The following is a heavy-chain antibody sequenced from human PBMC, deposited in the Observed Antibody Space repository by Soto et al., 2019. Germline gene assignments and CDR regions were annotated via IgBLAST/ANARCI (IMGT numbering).Heavy chain of an antibody. CDR2: INSDGSST. Sequence: EVQLVESGGGLVQPGGSLRLSCAAFGFTFSSYWMHWVRQAPGRGMVWVSRINSDGSSTTYADSVKGRFTISRDNAKNTLYLQMNSLRPEDTAVYYCARGDLVATLEFDPWGQGTLVTVSS. CDR1: GFTFSSYW. CDR3: ARGDLVATLEFDP. D-gene: IGHD5-12*01. V-gene: IGHV3-74*01. J-gene: IGHJ5*02.